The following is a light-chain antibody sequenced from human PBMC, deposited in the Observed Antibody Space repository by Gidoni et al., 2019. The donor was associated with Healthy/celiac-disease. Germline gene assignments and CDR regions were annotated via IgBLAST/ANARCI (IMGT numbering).Light chain of an antibody. V-gene: IGKV3-15*01. CDR1: QSVSSN. CDR2: GAS. J-gene: IGKJ2*01. CDR3: QQYNNWPPWGT. Sequence: IVMTQSPATLSVSPGERATLSCRASQSVSSNLAWYQQKPGQAPRLLIYGASTRATGIPARFSGSGSGTEFTLTISSLQSEDFAVYYCQQYNNWPPWGTFGQGTKLEIK.